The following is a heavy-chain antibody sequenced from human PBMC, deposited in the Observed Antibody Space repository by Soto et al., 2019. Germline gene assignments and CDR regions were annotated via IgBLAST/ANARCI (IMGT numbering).Heavy chain of an antibody. V-gene: IGHV4-34*01. CDR3: ARGPRYYYYGMDV. CDR1: GGSFSGYY. CDR2: INHSGST. J-gene: IGHJ6*02. Sequence: NPSETLSLTCAVYGGSFSGYYWSWIRQPPGKGLEWIGEINHSGSTNYNPSLKSRVTISVDTSKNQFSLKLSSVTAADTAVYYCARGPRYYYYGMDVWGQGTTVTAP.